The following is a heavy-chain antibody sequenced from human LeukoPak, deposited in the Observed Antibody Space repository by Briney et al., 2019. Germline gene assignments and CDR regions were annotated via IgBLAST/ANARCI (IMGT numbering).Heavy chain of an antibody. D-gene: IGHD3-9*01. CDR1: GLTFSTYT. CDR2: ISSGSSYI. Sequence: GGSLRLCCAASGLTFSTYTMNWVRQAPGKGLEWVSSISSGSSYIYYADSMKGRFTISRDNAKNSLYLQMNSLKAEDTAVYFCASHYDIDYWGQGTLVTVSS. V-gene: IGHV3-21*06. CDR3: ASHYDIDY. J-gene: IGHJ4*02.